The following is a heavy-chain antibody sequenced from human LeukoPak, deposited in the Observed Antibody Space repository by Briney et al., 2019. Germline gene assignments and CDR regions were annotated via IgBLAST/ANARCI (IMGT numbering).Heavy chain of an antibody. J-gene: IGHJ4*02. Sequence: GGSLRLSCAASGFPFSSYGMHWVRQAPGKGLEWVAFIWYDGSNIYYGDSVKGRFTISRDNSKNTMYLQMNSLRAEDTAVYYCARDGAIWSGYPYYFDYWGQGTLVTVSS. CDR2: IWYDGSNI. CDR3: ARDGAIWSGYPYYFDY. D-gene: IGHD3-3*01. V-gene: IGHV3-33*01. CDR1: GFPFSSYG.